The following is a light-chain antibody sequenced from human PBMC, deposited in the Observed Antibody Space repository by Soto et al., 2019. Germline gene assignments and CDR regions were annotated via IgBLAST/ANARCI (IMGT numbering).Light chain of an antibody. CDR2: RVS. Sequence: DTVMTQTPLSSPVTLGQPASISCTSSQSLLHSDGVTYLSWFQQRPGQPPRLLIYRVSNRFPGVPXRXXGSGAETNFTLKISRVEAEDAGVYYCMQASQYPPYTFGQGTKLEIK. CDR1: QSLLHSDGVTY. CDR3: MQASQYPPYT. V-gene: IGKV2-24*01. J-gene: IGKJ2*01.